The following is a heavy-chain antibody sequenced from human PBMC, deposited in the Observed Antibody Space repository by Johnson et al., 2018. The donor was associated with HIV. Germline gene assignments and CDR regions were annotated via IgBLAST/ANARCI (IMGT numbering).Heavy chain of an antibody. CDR3: AKDVGNYWPDAFDI. D-gene: IGHD3-22*01. CDR2: IRYDGNNK. CDR1: GFTFSSYG. V-gene: IGHV3-30*02. Sequence: QVQLVESGGGVVQPGGSLRLSCAASGFTFSSYGMHWVRQAPGKGLEWVAFIRYDGNNKYYADSVRGRLTISRYNSKKMVYLQMNSLRTEDTAVYYCAKDVGNYWPDAFDIWGQGTMVTVSS. J-gene: IGHJ3*02.